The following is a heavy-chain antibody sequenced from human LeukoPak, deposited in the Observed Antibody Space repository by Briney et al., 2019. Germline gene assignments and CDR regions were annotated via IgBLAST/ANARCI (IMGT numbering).Heavy chain of an antibody. CDR3: ARSPSIAAAGRHFDY. D-gene: IGHD6-13*01. V-gene: IGHV3-30-3*01. CDR1: GFTFSSYA. J-gene: IGHJ4*02. CDR2: ISYDGSNK. Sequence: GGSLRLSCAASGFTFSSYAMHWVRQAPGKGLEWVAVISYDGSNKYYADPVKGRFTISRDNSKNTLYLQMNSLRAEDTAVYYCARSPSIAAAGRHFDYWGQGTLVTVSS.